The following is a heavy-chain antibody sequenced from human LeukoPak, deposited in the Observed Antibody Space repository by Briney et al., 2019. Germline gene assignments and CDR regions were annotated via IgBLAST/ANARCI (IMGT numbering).Heavy chain of an antibody. CDR2: INPNTGGT. D-gene: IGHD5-24*01. Sequence: ASVKVSCKASGYGFTDYHMHWVRQAPGQGLEWMGWINPNTGGTNYAQSFQGRVTMTRDTSITTSYMELSNLLFDDTALYYCARGGHGHTQNDYWGQGTLVTVSS. CDR3: ARGGHGHTQNDY. CDR1: GYGFTDYH. J-gene: IGHJ4*02. V-gene: IGHV1-2*02.